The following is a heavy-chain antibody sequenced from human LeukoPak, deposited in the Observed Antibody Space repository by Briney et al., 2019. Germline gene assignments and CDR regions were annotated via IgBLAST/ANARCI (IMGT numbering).Heavy chain of an antibody. CDR1: GGSISSGDYY. J-gene: IGHJ3*02. Sequence: SETLSITCTVSGGSISSGDYYWSWIRQSPGKGLEWIGYIRYSGSTYYNPSLKSRVTISVDTSKNQFSLKLSSVTAADTAVYHCAVTRGACSGTTCWYAFDIWGQGTMVTVSS. D-gene: IGHD6-25*01. CDR2: IRYSGST. CDR3: AVTRGACSGTTCWYAFDI. V-gene: IGHV4-30-4*01.